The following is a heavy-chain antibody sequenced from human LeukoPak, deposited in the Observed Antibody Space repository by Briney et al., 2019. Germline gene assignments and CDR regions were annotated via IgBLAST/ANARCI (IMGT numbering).Heavy chain of an antibody. V-gene: IGHV3-48*01. CDR3: ARTYDFGRGPPGDAFDN. Sequence: GGSLRLSCAAPGFTFTIFGLNWVRQAPGKGPEWVSYIDARSGITYYADSVQGRFTISRDNAKESVFLQMNSLRADDTAVYYCARTYDFGRGPPGDAFDNWGPGTLVIVSS. D-gene: IGHD3-3*01. CDR1: GFTFTIFG. CDR2: IDARSGIT. J-gene: IGHJ3*02.